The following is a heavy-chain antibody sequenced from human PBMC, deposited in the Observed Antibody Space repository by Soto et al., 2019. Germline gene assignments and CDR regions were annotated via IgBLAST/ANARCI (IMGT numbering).Heavy chain of an antibody. CDR3: ASVRGGYYYAMDV. Sequence: QVQLQESGPGLVKPSGTLSLTCAVSGGSISSSNWWSWVRQPPGKGLAWIGEIYHSGSTNYNPSLKSRVTISVDKSKNHFSLKLSSVTAADTAVYYCASVRGGYYYAMDVWGQGTTVTVSS. CDR2: IYHSGST. CDR1: GGSISSSNW. D-gene: IGHD3-10*02. V-gene: IGHV4-4*02. J-gene: IGHJ6*02.